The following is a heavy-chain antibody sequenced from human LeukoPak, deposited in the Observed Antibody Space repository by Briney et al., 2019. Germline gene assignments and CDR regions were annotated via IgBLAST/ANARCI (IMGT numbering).Heavy chain of an antibody. CDR3: ARSRPLRYFDWLDYPETYFDY. Sequence: SETLSLTCTVSGGSISSGSYYWSWIRQPAGKGLEWIGRIYTSGSTNYNSALKSRVTISVDTSKNQFSLRLSSVTAADTAVYYCARSRPLRYFDWLDYPETYFDYWGQGTLVTVSS. V-gene: IGHV4-61*02. D-gene: IGHD3-9*01. CDR2: IYTSGST. J-gene: IGHJ4*02. CDR1: GGSISSGSYY.